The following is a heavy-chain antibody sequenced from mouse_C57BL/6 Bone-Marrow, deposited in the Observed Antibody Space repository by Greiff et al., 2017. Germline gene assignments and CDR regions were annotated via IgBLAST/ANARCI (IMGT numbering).Heavy chain of an antibody. Sequence: QVQLQQPGAELVRPGTSVKLSCKASGYTFTSYWMHWVKQRPGQGLEWIGVIDPSDSYTNYNQKFKGKATLTVDTSSSTAYMQLSSLTSEDSAVYYCARSGNGPYYFDDWGQGTTLTVSS. CDR1: GYTFTSYW. CDR3: ARSGNGPYYFDD. J-gene: IGHJ2*01. V-gene: IGHV1-59*01. D-gene: IGHD1-1*02. CDR2: IDPSDSYT.